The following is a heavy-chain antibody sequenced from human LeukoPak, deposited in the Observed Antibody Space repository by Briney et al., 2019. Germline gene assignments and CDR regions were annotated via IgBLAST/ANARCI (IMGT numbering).Heavy chain of an antibody. CDR1: GYTFTGYY. J-gene: IGHJ6*03. Sequence: GASVKVSCKASGYTFTGYYMHWVRQAPGQGLEWMGWINPNSGGTNYAQKFQGRVTMTRDTSISTAYMELSRLTSDGTAVYYCARGPPYTTTWTPSGVYMDVWDKGTTVTVSS. D-gene: IGHD6-13*01. CDR3: ARGPPYTTTWTPSGVYMDV. CDR2: INPNSGGT. V-gene: IGHV1-2*02.